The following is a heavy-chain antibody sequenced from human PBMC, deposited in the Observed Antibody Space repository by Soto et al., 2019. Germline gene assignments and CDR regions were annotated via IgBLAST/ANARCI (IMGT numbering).Heavy chain of an antibody. CDR1: GYTXSSYG. Sequence: SXKVSCKASGYTXSSYGIRWVRQAPGQGLEWMGWISAYNGNTNYAQKLQGRVTMTTDTSTSTAYMELRSLRSEDTSVYYCARLRDGYNYFDYWGQGTLVTVSS. CDR3: ARLRDGYNYFDY. V-gene: IGHV1-18*01. D-gene: IGHD2-21*01. CDR2: ISAYNGNT. J-gene: IGHJ4*02.